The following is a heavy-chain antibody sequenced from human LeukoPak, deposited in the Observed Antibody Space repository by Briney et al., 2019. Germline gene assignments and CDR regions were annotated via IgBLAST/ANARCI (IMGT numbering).Heavy chain of an antibody. D-gene: IGHD2-21*02. J-gene: IGHJ4*02. CDR3: AKDHDNTDYYYYFDS. Sequence: GGSLRISCAASGFSFDAMSWVRQAPGKGLEWVSGISETGRTTSYTDSVKGRFTTSRDNSKNTLHLQMNRLRAEDTALYYCAKDHDNTDYYYYFDSWGQGTLVTVSS. CDR1: GFSFDA. CDR2: ISETGRTT. V-gene: IGHV3-23*01.